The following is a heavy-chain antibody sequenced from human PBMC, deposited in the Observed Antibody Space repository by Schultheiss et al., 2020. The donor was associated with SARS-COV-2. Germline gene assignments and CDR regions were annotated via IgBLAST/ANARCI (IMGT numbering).Heavy chain of an antibody. CDR2: ISSNGGST. CDR1: GFTVSSNY. V-gene: IGHV3-64D*06. Sequence: GGSLRLSCAASGFTVSSNYMSWVRQAPGKGLEYVSAISSNGGSTYYADSVKGRFTISRDNSKNTLYLQMSSLRAEDTAVCYCAKEVRGRPLYYFDYWGQGTLVTVSS. J-gene: IGHJ4*02. CDR3: AKEVRGRPLYYFDY. D-gene: IGHD3-10*01.